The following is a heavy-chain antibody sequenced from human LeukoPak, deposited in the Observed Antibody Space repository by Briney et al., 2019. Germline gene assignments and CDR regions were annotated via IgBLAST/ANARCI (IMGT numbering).Heavy chain of an antibody. Sequence: ASVKVSCKASGYTFTGYYMHWVRQAPGQGLEWMGWINPNSGGTNYAQKFQGRVTMTRDTSISTAYMELSRLRSDDTAVYYCARIRPDCSSTSCYFGLAFDIWGQGTMVTVSS. V-gene: IGHV1-2*02. CDR3: ARIRPDCSSTSCYFGLAFDI. J-gene: IGHJ3*02. D-gene: IGHD2-2*01. CDR1: GYTFTGYY. CDR2: INPNSGGT.